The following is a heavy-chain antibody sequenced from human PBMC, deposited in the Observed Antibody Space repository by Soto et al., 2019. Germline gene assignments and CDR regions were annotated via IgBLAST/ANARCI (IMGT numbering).Heavy chain of an antibody. V-gene: IGHV3-21*01. Sequence: EVQLVESGGGLVKPGGSLRLSCEASGFAFSNFAMNWVRQAPGKGLEWVSSISGGSDFIYYTDPVKGRFTISRDNAKNTLYLQMTGLGGDDTAVYYCARDLLSGANYYAYWGQGTLVTVSS. CDR1: GFAFSNFA. J-gene: IGHJ4*02. CDR2: ISGGSDFI. CDR3: ARDLLSGANYYAY. D-gene: IGHD6-19*01.